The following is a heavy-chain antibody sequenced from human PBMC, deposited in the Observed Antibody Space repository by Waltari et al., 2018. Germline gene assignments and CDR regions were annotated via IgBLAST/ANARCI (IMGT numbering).Heavy chain of an antibody. D-gene: IGHD2-21*01. V-gene: IGHV3-30-3*01. CDR1: GFTFSSYA. CDR3: ARGSVVIAIPGH. Sequence: QVQLVESGGGVVQPGRSLRLSCAASGFTFSSYAIHWVRQAPGKVPEGCAGISFDGNKKYYADSGKGRVTISRDNSKDTLYLQMNNLRTEDTALYYCARGSVVIAIPGHWGQGTLVTVSS. J-gene: IGHJ4*02. CDR2: ISFDGNKK.